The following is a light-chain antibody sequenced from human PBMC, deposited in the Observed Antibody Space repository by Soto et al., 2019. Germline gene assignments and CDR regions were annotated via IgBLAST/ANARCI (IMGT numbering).Light chain of an antibody. V-gene: IGKV3-20*01. J-gene: IGKJ1*01. Sequence: EIVLTQSPGTLSLSPGEGATLSCRASQSISTTYLAWYQQKPGQAPRLLIYGASSRATGIPDRFSGSGSETDFTLTISRLEPEDFAVYYCQQYGSSSWTFGQGTKVDI. CDR1: QSISTTY. CDR3: QQYGSSSWT. CDR2: GAS.